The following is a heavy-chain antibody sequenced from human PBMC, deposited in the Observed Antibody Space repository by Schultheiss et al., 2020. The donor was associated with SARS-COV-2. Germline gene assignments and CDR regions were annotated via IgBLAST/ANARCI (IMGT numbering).Heavy chain of an antibody. CDR3: ASIAAAGTTSTVDY. V-gene: IGHV4-34*01. Sequence: SETLSLTCAVYGGSISSYYWSWIRQPPGKGLEWIGEINHSGSTNYNPSLKSRVTISVDTSKNQFSLKLSSVTAADTAVYYCASIAAAGTTSTVDYWGQGTLVTVSS. CDR2: INHSGST. D-gene: IGHD6-13*01. J-gene: IGHJ4*02. CDR1: GGSISSYY.